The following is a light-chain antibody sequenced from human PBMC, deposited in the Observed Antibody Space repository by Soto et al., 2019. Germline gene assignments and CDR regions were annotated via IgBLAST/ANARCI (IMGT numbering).Light chain of an antibody. V-gene: IGKV3-20*01. J-gene: IGKJ3*01. CDR2: GAS. CDR1: QSVSSSY. Sequence: EIVLTQSPGTLSLSPGERATLSCRASQSVSSSYLAWYQQKPGQAPRLLIYGASSRATGIPDRFRGSGSGTVFTLTLSRLETEDFAVYFCQQCGRSLTFGPGTKVDIK. CDR3: QQCGRSLT.